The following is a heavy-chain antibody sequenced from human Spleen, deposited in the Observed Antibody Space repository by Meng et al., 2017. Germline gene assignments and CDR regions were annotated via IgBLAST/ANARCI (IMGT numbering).Heavy chain of an antibody. CDR1: GTSISSDNW. J-gene: IGHJ4*02. D-gene: IGHD2-21*01. Sequence: QVQRQESGTALGNPPGTLSLTCAVVGTSISSDNWCSWARQPPGKGMEWIGKIYHSGSTNYHPSLKSRITKSVDKPKNQFSLTLSSVTAADTAVYYCTKNDFYCLGYWGQGTLVTVSS. V-gene: IGHV4-4*03. CDR3: TKNDFYCLGY. CDR2: IYHSGST.